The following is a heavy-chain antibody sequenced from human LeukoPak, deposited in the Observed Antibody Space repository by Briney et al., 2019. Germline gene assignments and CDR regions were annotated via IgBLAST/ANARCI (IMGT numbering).Heavy chain of an antibody. J-gene: IGHJ4*02. CDR2: ISYDGSNK. Sequence: GGSLRLSCAASGFTFSSYAMHWVRQAPGKGLEWVAVISYDGSNKYYADSVKGRFTISRDNSKNTLYLQMNSLRAEDTAVYYCARVGGEGYWGQGTLVTVST. CDR1: GFTFSSYA. V-gene: IGHV3-30*04. D-gene: IGHD3-3*01. CDR3: ARVGGEGY.